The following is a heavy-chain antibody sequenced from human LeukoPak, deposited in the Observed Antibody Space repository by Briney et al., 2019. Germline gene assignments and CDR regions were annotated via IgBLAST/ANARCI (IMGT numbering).Heavy chain of an antibody. CDR3: AREWSAYYDGWFDP. D-gene: IGHD3-3*01. J-gene: IGHJ5*02. CDR2: ITSSSSNI. V-gene: IGHV3-48*02. Sequence: GSLRLSCAASGFTFSVSRKSWVRQAPGKGLERVSNITSSSSNIYFADSVKGRFTISRDNAKNSLYLQMNSLRDEDTAVYCCAREWSAYYDGWFDPWGQGTLVTVSS. CDR1: GFTFSVSR.